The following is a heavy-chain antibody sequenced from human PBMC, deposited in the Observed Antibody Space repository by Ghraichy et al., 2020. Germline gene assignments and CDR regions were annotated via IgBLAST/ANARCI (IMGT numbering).Heavy chain of an antibody. CDR1: GGSLSTNY. Sequence: TLSLTCAVYGGSLSTNYWSWIRQPPGKGLEWIGEINHSGNTNYNTSLKTRVTISVDTSKNQLSLKLNTATAADTAVYYCARVKNAFDIWGQGTKVTVSS. J-gene: IGHJ3*02. CDR2: INHSGNT. CDR3: ARVKNAFDI. V-gene: IGHV4-34*01.